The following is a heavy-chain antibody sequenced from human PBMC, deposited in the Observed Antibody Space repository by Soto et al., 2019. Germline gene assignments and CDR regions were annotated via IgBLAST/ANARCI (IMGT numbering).Heavy chain of an antibody. V-gene: IGHV4-4*02. Sequence: QVQVQESGPGLVKPSGTLSLTCVVSGGSISTDNWWSWVRQPPGKGLEWIGEFYHSGRTNYSPSLKSRVSISADTSKNQLSLQMTSVTAADTAVYYCARDQDSGWGLDSWGQGILVTVSS. J-gene: IGHJ4*02. D-gene: IGHD6-19*01. CDR2: FYHSGRT. CDR3: ARDQDSGWGLDS. CDR1: GGSISTDNW.